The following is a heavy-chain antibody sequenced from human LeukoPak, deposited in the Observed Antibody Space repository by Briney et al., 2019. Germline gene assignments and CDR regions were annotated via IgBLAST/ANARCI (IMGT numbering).Heavy chain of an antibody. Sequence: QTGGSLRLSCAASGFTFSSYAMSWVRQAPGKGLEWVSAISGSGGSTYYADSVKGRFTISRDNSKNTLYLQMNSLRAEDTAVYYCACGYCSGGSCYFRSAFDIWGQGTMVTVSS. CDR2: ISGSGGST. J-gene: IGHJ3*02. CDR1: GFTFSSYA. V-gene: IGHV3-23*01. CDR3: ACGYCSGGSCYFRSAFDI. D-gene: IGHD2-15*01.